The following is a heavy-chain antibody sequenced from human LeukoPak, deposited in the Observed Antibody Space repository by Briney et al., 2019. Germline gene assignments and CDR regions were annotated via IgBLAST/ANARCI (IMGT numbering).Heavy chain of an antibody. CDR2: IYYSGST. V-gene: IGHV4-59*01. CDR1: GGSLSSYY. D-gene: IGHD6-19*01. CDR3: ARAPGQWPHYFDY. Sequence: SETLSLTCTVSGGSLSSYYWSWIRQPPGKGLEWIGYIYYSGSTNYNPSLKSRVTISVDTSKNQFSLKLSSVTAADTAVYYCARAPGQWPHYFDYWGQGTLVTVSS. J-gene: IGHJ4*02.